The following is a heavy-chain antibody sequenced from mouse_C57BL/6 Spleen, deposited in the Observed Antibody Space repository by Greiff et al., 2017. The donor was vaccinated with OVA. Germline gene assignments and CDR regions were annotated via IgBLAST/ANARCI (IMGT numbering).Heavy chain of an antibody. CDR2: INPGSGGT. V-gene: IGHV1-54*01. J-gene: IGHJ3*01. D-gene: IGHD2-4*01. Sequence: LVESGAELVRPGTSVKVSCKASGYAFTNSLIEWVKQRPGQGLELIGVINPGSGGTNYNEKFKGKATLAAEKSSSTAYMQLSSLTSEDSAVYFCVYYDYDVAYWGQGTLVTVSA. CDR3: VYYDYDVAY. CDR1: GYAFTNSL.